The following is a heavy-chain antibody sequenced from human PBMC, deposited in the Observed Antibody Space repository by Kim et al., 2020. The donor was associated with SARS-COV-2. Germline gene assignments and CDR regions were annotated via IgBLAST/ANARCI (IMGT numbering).Heavy chain of an antibody. V-gene: IGHV3-9*01. J-gene: IGHJ4*02. Sequence: GGSLRLSCAASGFTFDDYAMHWVRQAPGKGLEWVSGISWNSGSIGYADSVKGRFTISRDNAKNSLYLQMNSLRAEDTALYYCAKDKNRAQLGTLDYWGQGTLVTVSS. CDR2: ISWNSGSI. CDR3: AKDKNRAQLGTLDY. D-gene: IGHD6-13*01. CDR1: GFTFDDYA.